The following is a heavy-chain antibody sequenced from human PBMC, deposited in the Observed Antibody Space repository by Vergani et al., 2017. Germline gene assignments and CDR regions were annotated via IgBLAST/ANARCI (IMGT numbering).Heavy chain of an antibody. V-gene: IGHV3-21*01. Sequence: EVQLVESGGGLVKPGGSLRLSCAASGFTFSSYSMNWVRQAPGKGLEWVSSISSSSSYIYYADSVKGRFTISRDNAKNSLYLQMNSLRAEDTAVYYCARGRSWYYYDSSGLDAFEIWGQGTMVTVSS. CDR3: ARGRSWYYYDSSGLDAFEI. CDR2: ISSSSSYI. J-gene: IGHJ3*02. D-gene: IGHD3-22*01. CDR1: GFTFSSYS.